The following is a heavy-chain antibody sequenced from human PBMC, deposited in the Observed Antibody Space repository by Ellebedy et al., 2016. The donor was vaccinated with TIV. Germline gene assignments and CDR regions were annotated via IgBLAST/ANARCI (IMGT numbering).Heavy chain of an antibody. J-gene: IGHJ4*02. Sequence: MPSETLSLTCTVSGVSISSTTCYWGWIRQPPGKGLEWIGYIYYNGSTNYNPSLKSRVTISVDTSKNQFSLRLSSVTAADTAVYHCARALGSGMFDYWGQGTLVTVSS. D-gene: IGHD3-10*02. CDR2: IYYNGST. CDR1: GVSISSTTCY. V-gene: IGHV4-61*05. CDR3: ARALGSGMFDY.